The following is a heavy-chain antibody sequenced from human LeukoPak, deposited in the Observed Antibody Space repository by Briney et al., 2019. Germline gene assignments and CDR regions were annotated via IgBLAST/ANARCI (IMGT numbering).Heavy chain of an antibody. CDR3: ASRIAAAGAFYYYYGMDV. J-gene: IGHJ6*02. CDR2: ISYTGST. CDR1: GGSISSSDYY. Sequence: SETLSLTCTVSGGSISSSDYYWGWVRQPPGKGLEWIGKISYTGSTYYNPSLKSRVTISVDTSKNQFSLKLSSVTAADTAVYYCASRIAAAGAFYYYYGMDVWGQGTTVTVSS. D-gene: IGHD6-13*01. V-gene: IGHV4-39*07.